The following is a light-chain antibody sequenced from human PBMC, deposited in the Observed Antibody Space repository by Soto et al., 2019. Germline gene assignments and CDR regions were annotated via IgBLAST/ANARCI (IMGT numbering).Light chain of an antibody. Sequence: EIHMTQSHSTLSASLGDRVTITCRASQSISNWLAWYQQKPGKAPRLLIYDAASLNTGVPSRFSGSGSGTNFTLTISSLQPDDFATYYCQYDSSFGQGTMVDI. V-gene: IGKV1-5*01. CDR3: QYDSS. CDR1: QSISNW. J-gene: IGKJ2*01. CDR2: DAA.